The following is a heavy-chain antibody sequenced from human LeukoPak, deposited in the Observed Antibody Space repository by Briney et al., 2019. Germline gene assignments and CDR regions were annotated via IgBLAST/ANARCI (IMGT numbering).Heavy chain of an antibody. J-gene: IGHJ5*02. CDR2: IYYSGST. Sequence: MPSETLSLTCTVSGDSVSSSNYYWAWIRQPPGKGLEWIGNIYYSGSTYYNPSLKSRLTISVDTSKNQFSLKLTSVTAADTAVYYCARLNKPGWFDPWGQGTLVTVSS. CDR1: GDSVSSSNYY. V-gene: IGHV4-39*01. CDR3: ARLNKPGWFDP. D-gene: IGHD1-14*01.